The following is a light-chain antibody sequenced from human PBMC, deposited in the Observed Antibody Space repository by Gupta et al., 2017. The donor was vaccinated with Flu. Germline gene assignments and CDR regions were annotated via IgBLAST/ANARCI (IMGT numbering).Light chain of an antibody. J-gene: IGKJ2*03. CDR3: QQYGSSPRYS. V-gene: IGKV3-20*01. CDR1: QSVSSSY. Sequence: EIVLTQSPGKLSLSPGDRATLSCRASQSVSSSYLAWYQQKPGQAPRLLIYGASNRATGIPDRFSGSGSGTDFTLTISRLEPEDFAVYYCQQYGSSPRYSFGQGTKLEIK. CDR2: GAS.